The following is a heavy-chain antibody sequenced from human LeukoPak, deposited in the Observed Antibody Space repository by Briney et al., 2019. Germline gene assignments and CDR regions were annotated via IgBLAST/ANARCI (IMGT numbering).Heavy chain of an antibody. Sequence: SVKVSCKASGGTFSSYAISWVRQAPGQGLEWMGRIIPIFGTANYAQKFQGRVTITTDESTSTAYMELSSLRSEDTAVYYCASYKNYYGSGTHFDYWGQGTLVPVSS. CDR3: ASYKNYYGSGTHFDY. D-gene: IGHD3-10*01. CDR2: IIPIFGTA. CDR1: GGTFSSYA. J-gene: IGHJ4*02. V-gene: IGHV1-69*05.